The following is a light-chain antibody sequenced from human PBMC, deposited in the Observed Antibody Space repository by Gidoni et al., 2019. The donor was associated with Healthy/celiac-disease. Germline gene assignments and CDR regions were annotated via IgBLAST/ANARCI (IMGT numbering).Light chain of an antibody. CDR3: AAWDDSLNGVV. V-gene: IGLV1-44*01. J-gene: IGLJ2*01. Sequence: QSVLTQPPSASGTPGQRVTISCSGSSYNTGSNTVNWYQHLPGTAPKLLIYSNNQRPSGVPDRFSGSKSGTSASLAISGLQSEDEADYYCAAWDDSLNGVVFGGGTKLTVL. CDR1: SYNTGSNT. CDR2: SNN.